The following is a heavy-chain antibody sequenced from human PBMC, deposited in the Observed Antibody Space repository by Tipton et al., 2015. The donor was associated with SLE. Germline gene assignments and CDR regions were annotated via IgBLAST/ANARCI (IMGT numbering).Heavy chain of an antibody. CDR3: ARRNSESGAFDI. J-gene: IGHJ3*02. CDR2: ISGTDNST. D-gene: IGHD3-10*01. V-gene: IGHV3-23*01. Sequence: SLRLSCATSGFTFSTYGMRWVRQSPEKGLAWVSSISGTDNSTYYADSGKGRFTISRDNSKNTLYLQMSSLRVEDTALYYCARRNSESGAFDIWGQGTLVTVSS. CDR1: GFTFSTYG.